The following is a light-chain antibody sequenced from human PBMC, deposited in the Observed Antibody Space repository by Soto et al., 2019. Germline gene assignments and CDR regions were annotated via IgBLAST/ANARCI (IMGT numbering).Light chain of an antibody. CDR3: QQSSSSPIT. J-gene: IGKJ5*01. Sequence: PGSIVPLSSRASQTVSSSSLTWCQQKPGQAPGLLIYGASTRATAIPARFSGSGSGTDFTLTVSSLQPEDFAVYYCQQSSSSPITFGQGTRLEIK. V-gene: IGKV3D-7*01. CDR1: QTVSSSS. CDR2: GAS.